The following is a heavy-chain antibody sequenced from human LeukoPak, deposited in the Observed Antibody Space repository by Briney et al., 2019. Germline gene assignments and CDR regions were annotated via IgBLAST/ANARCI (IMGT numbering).Heavy chain of an antibody. CDR2: ISTYNGNT. CDR1: GYTFTSNG. V-gene: IGHV1-18*01. J-gene: IGHJ4*02. Sequence: ASVKVSCKASGYTFTSNGISWVRQAPGQGLEWMGWISTYNGNTKYEQKLQGRVTMTTDTSTSTAYMELRSLRSDDTAVYYCARGPEAEYNDYWGQGTLVTVSS. D-gene: IGHD1-1*01. CDR3: ARGPEAEYNDY.